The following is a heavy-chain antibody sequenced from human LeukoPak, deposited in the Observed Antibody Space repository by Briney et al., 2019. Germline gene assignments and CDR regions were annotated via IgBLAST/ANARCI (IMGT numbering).Heavy chain of an antibody. Sequence: PSETLSLTCAVYGGSFSGYYWSWIRQPPGKGLEWIGEINHSGSTNYNPSLKSRVTISVDTSKNQFSLELSSVTAADTAVYYCARGRRGYYDSSGYYLYYFDYWGQGTLVTVSS. J-gene: IGHJ4*02. CDR1: GGSFSGYY. CDR3: ARGRRGYYDSSGYYLYYFDY. CDR2: INHSGST. D-gene: IGHD3-22*01. V-gene: IGHV4-34*01.